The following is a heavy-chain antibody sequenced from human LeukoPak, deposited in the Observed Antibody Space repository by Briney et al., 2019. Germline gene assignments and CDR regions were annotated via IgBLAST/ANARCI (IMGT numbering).Heavy chain of an antibody. Sequence: PGGSLRLSCAASGFTFSSYAMSWVRQAPGKGLEWVSAISGSGGSTYYADSVKGRFTISRDNSKNTLYLQMNSLRAEDTAVYYCAKDHFTSLGVVPADDAFDIWGQGTMVTVSS. V-gene: IGHV3-23*01. CDR2: ISGSGGST. CDR1: GFTFSSYA. J-gene: IGHJ3*02. CDR3: AKDHFTSLGVVPADDAFDI. D-gene: IGHD2-2*01.